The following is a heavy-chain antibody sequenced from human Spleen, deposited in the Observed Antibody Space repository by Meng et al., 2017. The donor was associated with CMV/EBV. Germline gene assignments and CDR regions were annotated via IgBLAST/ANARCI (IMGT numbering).Heavy chain of an antibody. V-gene: IGHV4-59*01. D-gene: IGHD6-13*01. Sequence: SETLSLTCAMSGGFISTYCWSWVRQPPGKGLEFIGCIFYNGNTKNKPSLKSRVTMSIDTSKNQFSLKLSSVTAADTAVYYCARAQPQQLVHDYWGQGTLVTVSS. CDR1: GGFISTYC. CDR2: IFYNGNT. CDR3: ARAQPQQLVHDY. J-gene: IGHJ4*02.